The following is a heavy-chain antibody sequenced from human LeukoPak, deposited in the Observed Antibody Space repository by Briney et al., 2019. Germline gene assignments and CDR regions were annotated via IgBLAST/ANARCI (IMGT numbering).Heavy chain of an antibody. CDR1: GFTFSSYA. CDR2: ISGDGGGT. D-gene: IGHD3-10*01. CDR3: ATYGSGSGTFFDS. Sequence: TGGSLRLSCAASGFTFSSYAMSWVRQAPGKGLEWVSAISGDGGGTYYADSVKGRFTISRDNAKNSLYLQMNSLRAEDTALYYCATYGSGSGTFFDSWGQGTLVTVSS. J-gene: IGHJ4*01. V-gene: IGHV3-23*01.